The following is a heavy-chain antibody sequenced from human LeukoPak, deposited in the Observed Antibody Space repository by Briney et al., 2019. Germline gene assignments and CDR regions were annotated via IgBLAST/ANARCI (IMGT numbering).Heavy chain of an antibody. CDR2: ISYDGNYK. V-gene: IGHV3-30-3*01. J-gene: IGHJ4*02. CDR1: GFTFSDYA. Sequence: GGSLRLSCAASGFTFSDYAMHWVRQAPGKGLEWVAVISYDGNYKYSADSMKGRFTVSRDNAKNSLYLQMNSLRAEDTAVYHCASLLRGVPPYWGQGTLVTVSS. D-gene: IGHD3-10*01. CDR3: ASLLRGVPPY.